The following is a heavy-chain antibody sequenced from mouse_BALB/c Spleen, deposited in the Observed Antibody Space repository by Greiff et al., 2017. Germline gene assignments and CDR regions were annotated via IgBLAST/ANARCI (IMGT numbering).Heavy chain of an antibody. CDR2: IYPYNGGT. CDR3: ARRGMITTAMDD. D-gene: IGHD2-4*01. J-gene: IGHJ4*01. Sequence: EVQLQESGPELVKPGASVKISCKASGYTFTDYNMHWVKQSHGKSLEWIGYIYPYNGGTGYNQKFKSKATLTVDNSSSTAYMELRSLTSEDSAVYYCARRGMITTAMDDWGQGTAGTVAS. CDR1: GYTFTDYN. V-gene: IGHV1S29*02.